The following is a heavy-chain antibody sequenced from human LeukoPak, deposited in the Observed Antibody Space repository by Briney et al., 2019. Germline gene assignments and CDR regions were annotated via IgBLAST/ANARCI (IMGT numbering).Heavy chain of an antibody. J-gene: IGHJ3*02. V-gene: IGHV4-34*01. CDR1: GGSFSGYY. CDR2: INHSGDT. CDR3: ASPPLDAFDI. Sequence: PSETLSLTCAVYGGSFSGYYWSWIRQPPGKGLEWIGEINHSGDTHYNPSLKSRVTISVDTSKNQFSLKLSSVTAADTAVYFCASPPLDAFDIWGQGTMVTVSS.